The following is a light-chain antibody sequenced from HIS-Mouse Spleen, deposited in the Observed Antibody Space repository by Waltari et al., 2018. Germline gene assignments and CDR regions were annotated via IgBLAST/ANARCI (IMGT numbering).Light chain of an antibody. V-gene: IGLV2-14*01. CDR3: SSYTSSSNWV. J-gene: IGLJ3*02. CDR2: DVS. CDR1: SSDVGGYTY. Sequence: QSALTQPASVSGSPGQSITISCTGTSSDVGGYTYVSWYQHPPGKAPKLMIYDVSNRPSGVSNRFSGSKSGNTASLTISGLQAEDEADYYCSSYTSSSNWVFGGGTKLTVL.